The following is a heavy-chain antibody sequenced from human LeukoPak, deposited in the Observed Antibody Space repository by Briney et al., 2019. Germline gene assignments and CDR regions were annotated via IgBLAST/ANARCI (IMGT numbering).Heavy chain of an antibody. V-gene: IGHV3-33*01. Sequence: GRSLRLSCAASGFTFSSYGMHWVRQAPGKGLEWVAVIWYDGSNKYYADSVKGRFTISRDNSKNTLYLQMNSLRDEDTAVYYCARVGELDYWGERCLVSASS. CDR2: IWYDGSNK. J-gene: IGHJ4*02. D-gene: IGHD1-26*01. CDR3: ARVGELDY. CDR1: GFTFSSYG.